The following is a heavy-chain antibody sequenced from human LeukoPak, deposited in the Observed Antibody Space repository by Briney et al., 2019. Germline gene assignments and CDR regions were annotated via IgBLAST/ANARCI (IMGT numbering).Heavy chain of an antibody. Sequence: GGSLRLSCVVSGFTFSTYAMSWVRQAPGKGLEWVAFISGSGRNTYYADSVKGRFTISRDNFRNTLSLQMNSLRPDDTAIYYCARGGCSSASCAFDYWGQGTLVTVSS. CDR3: ARGGCSSASCAFDY. CDR1: GFTFSTYA. V-gene: IGHV3-23*01. CDR2: ISGSGRNT. J-gene: IGHJ4*02. D-gene: IGHD2-2*01.